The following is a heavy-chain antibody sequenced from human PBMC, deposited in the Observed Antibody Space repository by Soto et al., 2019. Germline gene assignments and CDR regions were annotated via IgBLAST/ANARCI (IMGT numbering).Heavy chain of an antibody. CDR2: IYYSGST. Sequence: SETLSLTCTVSGGSISSSSYYWGWIRQPPGKGLEWIGSIYYSGSTYYNPSLKSRVTISVDTSKNQFSLKLSSVTAADTAVYYCARHIIVARAFDIWGQGXMVTVSS. J-gene: IGHJ3*02. D-gene: IGHD3-22*01. V-gene: IGHV4-39*01. CDR3: ARHIIVARAFDI. CDR1: GGSISSSSYY.